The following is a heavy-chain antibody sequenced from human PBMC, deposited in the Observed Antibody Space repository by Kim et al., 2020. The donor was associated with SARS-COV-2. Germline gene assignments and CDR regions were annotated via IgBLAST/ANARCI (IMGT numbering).Heavy chain of an antibody. D-gene: IGHD3-22*01. J-gene: IGHJ1*01. Sequence: SETLSLTCAVYGGSFSGYYWSWIRQPPGKGLEWIGEINHSGSTNYNPSLKSRVTISVDTSKNQFSLKLSSVTAADTAVYYCASPGDSSGYYQQWGQGTLVTVSS. CDR2: INHSGST. CDR3: ASPGDSSGYYQQ. V-gene: IGHV4-34*01. CDR1: GGSFSGYY.